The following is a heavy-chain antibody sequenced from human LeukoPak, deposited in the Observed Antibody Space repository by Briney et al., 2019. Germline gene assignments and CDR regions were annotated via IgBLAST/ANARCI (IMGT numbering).Heavy chain of an antibody. V-gene: IGHV3-30*02. J-gene: IGHJ4*02. CDR1: GFTFSSYG. D-gene: IGHD6-13*01. Sequence: GGSLRLSCAASGFTFSSYGTHWVRQAPGKGLEWVAFIRYDGSNKYYADSVKGRFAISRDNSKNTLYLQMNSLRAEDTAVYYCARGKSSKQQVARLLDYWGQGTLVTVSS. CDR2: IRYDGSNK. CDR3: ARGKSSKQQVARLLDY.